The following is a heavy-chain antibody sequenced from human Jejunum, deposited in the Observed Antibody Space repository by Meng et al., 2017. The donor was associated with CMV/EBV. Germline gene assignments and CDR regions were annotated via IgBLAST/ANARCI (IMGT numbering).Heavy chain of an antibody. V-gene: IGHV4-39*07. CDR3: ARAPYNYFDSSGDPPDY. J-gene: IGHJ4*02. Sequence: ITSSGYYWCWIRQPPGKGLEWIGNIYYSGSTYYNPSLKSRVVISVDTSRNQFSLKLSSVTAADTAVYYCARAPYNYFDSSGDPPDYWGQGTLVTVSS. D-gene: IGHD3-22*01. CDR1: ITSSGYY. CDR2: IYYSGST.